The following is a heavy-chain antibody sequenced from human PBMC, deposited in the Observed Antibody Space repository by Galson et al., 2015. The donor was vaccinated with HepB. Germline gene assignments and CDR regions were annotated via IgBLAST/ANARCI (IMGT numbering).Heavy chain of an antibody. CDR3: AKAGPQDIVVVPAARGFYYYGMDV. CDR2: IWYDGSNK. V-gene: IGHV3-33*06. CDR1: GFTFSSYG. Sequence: SLRLSCAASGFTFSSYGMHWVRQAPGKGLEWVAVIWYDGSNKYYADSVKGRFTISRDNSKNTLYLQMNSLRAEDTAVYYCAKAGPQDIVVVPAARGFYYYGMDVWGQGTTVTVSS. J-gene: IGHJ6*02. D-gene: IGHD2-2*01.